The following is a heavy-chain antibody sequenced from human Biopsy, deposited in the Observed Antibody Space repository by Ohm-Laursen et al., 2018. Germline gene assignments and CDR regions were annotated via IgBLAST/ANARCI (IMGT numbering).Heavy chain of an antibody. CDR2: TSFDESNK. J-gene: IGHJ3*02. CDR3: AKDGGQWLGGAFDI. Sequence: RSLRLSCAASGFGFYAIHWVRQPPGKGLEWLAVTSFDESNKFYAESVRGRFTISRDRSRDTLYLQMNRLTNEDTALYYCAKDGGQWLGGAFDIWGHGTMVIVAS. V-gene: IGHV3-30*18. D-gene: IGHD6-19*01. CDR1: GFGFYA.